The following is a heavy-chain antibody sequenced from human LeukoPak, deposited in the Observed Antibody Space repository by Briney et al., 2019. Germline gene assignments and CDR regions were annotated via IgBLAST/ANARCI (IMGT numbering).Heavy chain of an antibody. CDR2: ISYDGSNK. CDR1: GFTFSSYA. CDR3: ARELASGSHFRHDY. V-gene: IGHV3-30*04. Sequence: PGGSLRLSCAASGFTFSSYAMHWVRQAPGKGLEWVAVISYDGSNKYYADSVKGRFTISRDNSKNTLYLQMNSLRAEDTAVYYCARELASGSHFRHDYWGQGTLVTVSS. D-gene: IGHD1-26*01. J-gene: IGHJ4*02.